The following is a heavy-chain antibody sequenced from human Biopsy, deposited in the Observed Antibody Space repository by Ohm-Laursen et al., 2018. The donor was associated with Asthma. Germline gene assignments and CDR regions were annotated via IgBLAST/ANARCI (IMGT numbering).Heavy chain of an antibody. J-gene: IGHJ1*01. V-gene: IGHV3-7*01. D-gene: IGHD3-3*02. CDR3: ARTFHFWSPYHAEHYQL. Sequence: SLRLSCAASGFTFDDYWMSWVRQVPGKGLEWVANIKHDGTEKNHVDSLKGRFTISRDNAKNSLYLQMNSLRAEDTAVYYCARTFHFWSPYHAEHYQLWGRGTLVTVSS. CDR1: GFTFDDYW. CDR2: IKHDGTEK.